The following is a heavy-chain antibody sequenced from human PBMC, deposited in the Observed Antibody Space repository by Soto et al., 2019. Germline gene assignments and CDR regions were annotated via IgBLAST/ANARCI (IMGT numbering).Heavy chain of an antibody. D-gene: IGHD1-7*01. J-gene: IGHJ4*02. CDR2: IFHSGST. Sequence: PSETLSLTCTVSGASISSGDYYWSWIRQPPGKGLEWIGYIFHSGSTYYNPSLKSRITLSIDMSNNQFSLNLRSVTAADTAVYYCVREANWNYEVGNYFDNWGQRILVTVSS. CDR1: GASISSGDYY. CDR3: VREANWNYEVGNYFDN. V-gene: IGHV4-30-4*01.